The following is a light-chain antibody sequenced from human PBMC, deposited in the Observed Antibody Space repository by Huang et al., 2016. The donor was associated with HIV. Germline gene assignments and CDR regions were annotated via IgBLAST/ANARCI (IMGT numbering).Light chain of an antibody. Sequence: IQMTQSPSSLSASVGDRVTITCRASQSIDGYLNWDQQKPGKAPKLLISSAATLHTGVPPRFSGSGSGTDYTLIIDNLQPDDFATYFCQQSYSTLITFGQGSRLDNK. CDR1: QSIDGY. J-gene: IGKJ5*01. CDR2: SAA. V-gene: IGKV1-39*01. CDR3: QQSYSTLIT.